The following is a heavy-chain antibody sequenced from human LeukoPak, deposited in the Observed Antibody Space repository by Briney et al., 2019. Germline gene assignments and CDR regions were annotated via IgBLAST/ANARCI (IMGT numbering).Heavy chain of an antibody. CDR2: IYYSGST. V-gene: IGHV4-59*08. CDR3: ARLNGGN. J-gene: IGHJ4*02. Sequence: SETLSLTCTVSGGSISSHYWSWIRQPPGKGLEWIGYIYYSGSTNYNPSLKSRVTISVDTSKNQFSLKLRSVTAADTAVYYCARLNGGNWGPGILVTVSS. D-gene: IGHD4-23*01. CDR1: GGSISSHY.